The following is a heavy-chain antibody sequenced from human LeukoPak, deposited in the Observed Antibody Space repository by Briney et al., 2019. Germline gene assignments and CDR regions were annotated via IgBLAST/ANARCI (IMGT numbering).Heavy chain of an antibody. CDR3: ARETFAPTYYDFWSGLPTNWFDP. CDR1: GGSFSGYY. V-gene: IGHV4-34*01. CDR2: INHSGST. Sequence: SETLSLTCAVCGGSFSGYYWSWIRQPPGKGLEWIGEINHSGSTNYNPSLKSRVTISVDTSKNQFSLKLSSVTAADTAVYYCARETFAPTYYDFWSGLPTNWFDPWGQGTLVTVSS. J-gene: IGHJ5*02. D-gene: IGHD3-3*01.